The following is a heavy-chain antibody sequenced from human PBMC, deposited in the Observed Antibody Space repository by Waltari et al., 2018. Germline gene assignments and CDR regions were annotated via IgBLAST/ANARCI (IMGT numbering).Heavy chain of an antibody. J-gene: IGHJ1*01. CDR3: ARGGSTWSAEYFQY. CDR1: GYSFSNYA. CDR2: LNTFNSNT. Sequence: QVQLVQSGAEVKRPWASVKVSCKASGYSFSNYAINWVRQAPGHGLEWLGWLNTFNSNTTYTQRLQGRVSMTTDRSTSTVYLELKRLRPDDTAVYYCARGGSTWSAEYFQYWGQGTLVAVSS. D-gene: IGHD3-16*01. V-gene: IGHV1-18*04.